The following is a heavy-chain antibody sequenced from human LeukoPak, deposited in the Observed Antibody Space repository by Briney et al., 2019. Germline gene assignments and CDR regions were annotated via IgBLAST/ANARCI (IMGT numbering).Heavy chain of an antibody. Sequence: SETLSLTCAVSGYSLTNHYWIWIRQPPGKGLEWIGEILHTGSTNYNPSLKSRVTISIDTSKNQFFLSLTSVTAADTAVYYCARGPAADHPWGQGTQVTVSS. CDR2: ILHTGST. J-gene: IGHJ5*02. CDR1: GYSLTNHY. D-gene: IGHD6-13*01. V-gene: IGHV4-34*12. CDR3: ARGPAADHP.